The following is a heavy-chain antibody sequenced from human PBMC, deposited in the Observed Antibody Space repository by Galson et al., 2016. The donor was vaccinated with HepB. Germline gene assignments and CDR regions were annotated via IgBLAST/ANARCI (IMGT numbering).Heavy chain of an antibody. J-gene: IGHJ5*02. CDR3: IRAAPTTNWFDP. Sequence: SETLSLTCAVSGDSISSTNWWSWVRQPPGKGLEWIGEIYHSGSTNYSPSLKSRVTMSVDKSKNQFSLRLSSVTAADTAVYYCIRAAPTTNWFDPWGQGTLVTVSS. CDR2: IYHSGST. CDR1: GDSISSTNW. V-gene: IGHV4-4*02. D-gene: IGHD4-11*01.